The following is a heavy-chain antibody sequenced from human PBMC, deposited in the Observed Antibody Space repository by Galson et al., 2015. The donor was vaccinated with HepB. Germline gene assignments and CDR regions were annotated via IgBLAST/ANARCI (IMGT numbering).Heavy chain of an antibody. Sequence: SLRLSCAASGFSFSIYAMNWVRQAPGKGLEWVSTIYNDVVTAFYADSVKGRFTIPRDNSKNTVYLQMNNLRGEDTAVYYCAKGRGMILESWFFDYWGQGAPVAVSS. J-gene: IGHJ4*02. D-gene: IGHD3-16*01. CDR3: AKGRGMILESWFFDY. CDR2: IYNDVVTA. CDR1: GFSFSIYA. V-gene: IGHV3-23*01.